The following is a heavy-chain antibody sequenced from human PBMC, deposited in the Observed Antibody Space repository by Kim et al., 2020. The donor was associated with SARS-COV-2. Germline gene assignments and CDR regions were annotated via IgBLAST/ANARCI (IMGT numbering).Heavy chain of an antibody. CDR3: TREDTTNWFDY. CDR2: T. V-gene: IGHV1-3*01. J-gene: IGHJ5*01. D-gene: IGHD2-2*01. Sequence: TKYSEEFQGRVTITRDTSASTAYMALTGLKSEDTAVYYCTREDTTNWFDYWGQGTLVTVSS.